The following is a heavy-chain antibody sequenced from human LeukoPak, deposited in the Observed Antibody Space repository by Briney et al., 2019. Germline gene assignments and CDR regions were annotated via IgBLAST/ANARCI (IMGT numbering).Heavy chain of an antibody. V-gene: IGHV3-48*01. J-gene: IGHJ4*02. D-gene: IGHD2-15*01. Sequence: GGSLRRSCAASGFTCSSYSMNWVRQAPGKGLEWLSSISSASSTINYADSVKGRFTISIDNARNSLYLQMNSLGAEDTAVYFFARGGGISPMYFDHWREGSLVTVSS. CDR2: ISSASSTI. CDR3: ARGGGISPMYFDH. CDR1: GFTCSSYS.